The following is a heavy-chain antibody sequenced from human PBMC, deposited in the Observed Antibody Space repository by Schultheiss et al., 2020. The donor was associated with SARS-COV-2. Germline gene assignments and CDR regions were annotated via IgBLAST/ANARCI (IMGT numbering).Heavy chain of an antibody. CDR1: GGSFTGHY. Sequence: SETLSLTCGVYGGSFTGHYWSWIRQPPGKGLQWVGGVTHSGSTNYNPSLKSRVTISVDTSKNQFSLKLSSVTAADTAVYYCARDQPNDYGDVDWFDPWGQGTLVTVSS. V-gene: IGHV4-34*01. D-gene: IGHD4-17*01. J-gene: IGHJ5*02. CDR2: VTHSGST. CDR3: ARDQPNDYGDVDWFDP.